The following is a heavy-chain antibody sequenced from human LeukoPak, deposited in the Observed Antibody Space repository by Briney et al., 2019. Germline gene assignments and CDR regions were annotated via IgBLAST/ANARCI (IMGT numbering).Heavy chain of an antibody. Sequence: PGGSLRLSCAASGFSFSSYAMSWVRQAPGKGLEWVSGISGSGGSTYYADSVKGRFTISRDNSKNTLYVQMNSLRAEDTAVYYCAKARGFCSGGSCYNRFDPWGQGTLVTVSS. J-gene: IGHJ5*02. CDR2: ISGSGGST. CDR3: AKARGFCSGGSCYNRFDP. CDR1: GFSFSSYA. D-gene: IGHD2-15*01. V-gene: IGHV3-23*01.